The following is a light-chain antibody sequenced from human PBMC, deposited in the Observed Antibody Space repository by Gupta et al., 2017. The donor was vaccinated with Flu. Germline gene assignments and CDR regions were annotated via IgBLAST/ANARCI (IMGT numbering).Light chain of an antibody. CDR3: QQYNNWPVYS. J-gene: IGKJ2*03. Sequence: EIVMTQSPATLYVSPGERATLSCRASQSVSSNLAWYQQKPGQAPRLLIYGASTRATGIPARFSGSGSGTEFTLTISSLQSEDFAVYYCQQYNNWPVYSFGQGTKLEIK. CDR1: QSVSSN. CDR2: GAS. V-gene: IGKV3-15*01.